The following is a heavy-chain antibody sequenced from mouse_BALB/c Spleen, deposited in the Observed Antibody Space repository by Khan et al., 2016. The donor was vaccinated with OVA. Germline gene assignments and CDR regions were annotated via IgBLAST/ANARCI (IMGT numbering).Heavy chain of an antibody. CDR3: AKWVNSYYAMDY. CDR2: IWGDGSS. Sequence: VQLKQSGPGLVAPSQSLSITCTASGFSLTSYGMNWIRQPPGKGLEWLGVIWGDGSSNYHSALISRLSISKDNSKSQVFLKLNSLQTDDTATYYCAKWVNSYYAMDYWGQGTSVTVSS. J-gene: IGHJ4*01. V-gene: IGHV2-3*01. D-gene: IGHD1-3*01. CDR1: GFSLTSYG.